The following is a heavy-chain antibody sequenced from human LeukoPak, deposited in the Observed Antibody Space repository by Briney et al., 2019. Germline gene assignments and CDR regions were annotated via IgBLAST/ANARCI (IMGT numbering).Heavy chain of an antibody. J-gene: IGHJ4*02. CDR3: ARSYYASGSYFSY. V-gene: IGHV3-48*04. Sequence: GGSLRLSCAASGFTFSSYSMNWVRQAPGKGLEWVSYISSSSSTIYYADSVKGRFTISRDSAKKSLYLQMNSLRAEGTAVYYCARSYYASGSYFSYWGQGTQVTVSS. CDR2: ISSSSSTI. D-gene: IGHD3-10*01. CDR1: GFTFSSYS.